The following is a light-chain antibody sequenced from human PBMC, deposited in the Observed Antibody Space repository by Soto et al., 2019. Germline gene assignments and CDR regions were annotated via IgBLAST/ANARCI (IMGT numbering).Light chain of an antibody. CDR1: SSDVGRNY. J-gene: IGLJ2*01. V-gene: IGLV1-47*01. Sequence: QSVLTQPPSASATPGQRVIISCSGSSSDVGRNYVHWYQQFPGTAPKLLIYRNDQRPSGVPDRFSGSKSGTSGSLAISGLRPEDEADYYCTSYGGRDNLMLGGGTKLTVL. CDR3: TSYGGRDNLM. CDR2: RND.